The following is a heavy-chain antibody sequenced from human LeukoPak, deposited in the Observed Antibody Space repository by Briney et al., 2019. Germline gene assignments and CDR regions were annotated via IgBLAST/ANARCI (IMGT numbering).Heavy chain of an antibody. D-gene: IGHD2-15*01. CDR2: ISYDGSNK. CDR1: GFTFSSYA. V-gene: IGHV3-30*04. J-gene: IGHJ4*02. CDR3: ARAGRSVVVAATPPNY. Sequence: PGGSLRLSCAASGFTFSSYAMHWVRQAPGKGLEWVAVISYDGSNKYYADSVKGRFTISRDNAKNSLYLQMNSLRAEDTAVYYCARAGRSVVVAATPPNYWGQGTLVTVSS.